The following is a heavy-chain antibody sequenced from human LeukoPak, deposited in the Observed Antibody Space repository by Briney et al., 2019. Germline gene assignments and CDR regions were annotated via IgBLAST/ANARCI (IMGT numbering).Heavy chain of an antibody. CDR3: AKDSPGGQWLVFYYYYGMDV. V-gene: IGHV3-23*01. Sequence: QPGGSLRLSCAASGFTFSSYAMSWVRQAPGKGLEWVSAISGSGGSTYYADSVKGRFTISRDNSKNTLYLQMNSLRAEDTAVYYCAKDSPGGQWLVFYYYYGMDVWGQGTTVTVSS. CDR1: GFTFSSYA. CDR2: ISGSGGST. D-gene: IGHD6-19*01. J-gene: IGHJ6*02.